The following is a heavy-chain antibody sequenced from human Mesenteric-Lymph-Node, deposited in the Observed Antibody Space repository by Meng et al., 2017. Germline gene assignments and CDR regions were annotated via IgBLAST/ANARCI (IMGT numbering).Heavy chain of an antibody. J-gene: IGHJ4*02. V-gene: IGHV4-39*07. Sequence: SETLSLTCTVSGGSISSSSYYWGWIRQPPGKGLEWIGSIYYSGSTYYNPSLKSRVTISVDTSKNQFSLKLSSVTAADTAVYYCARGADEIAAAGWGFDYWGQGTLVTVSS. CDR1: GGSISSSSYY. D-gene: IGHD6-13*01. CDR3: ARGADEIAAAGWGFDY. CDR2: IYYSGST.